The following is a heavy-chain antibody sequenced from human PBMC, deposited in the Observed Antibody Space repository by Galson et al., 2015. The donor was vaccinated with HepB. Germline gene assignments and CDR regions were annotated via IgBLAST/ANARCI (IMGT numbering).Heavy chain of an antibody. CDR3: ATRSSTGDFDY. Sequence: ALRLSCAASGFTFSSYAMSWVRQAPGKGLEWVSAISGSGGSTYYADSVKGRFTISRDNSKNTLYLQMSSLRAEDTAVYYCATRSSTGDFDYWGQGTLVTVSS. D-gene: IGHD2-2*01. CDR1: GFTFSSYA. CDR2: ISGSGGST. V-gene: IGHV3-23*01. J-gene: IGHJ4*02.